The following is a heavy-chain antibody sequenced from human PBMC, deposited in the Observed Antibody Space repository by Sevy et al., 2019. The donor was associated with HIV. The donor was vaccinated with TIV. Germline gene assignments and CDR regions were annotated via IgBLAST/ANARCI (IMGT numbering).Heavy chain of an antibody. CDR3: AKETSFSVYGR. CDR2: RSGSGRST. V-gene: IGHV3-23*01. CDR1: GFTFTSYT. D-gene: IGHD5-12*01. Sequence: GGSLRLSCAASGFTFTSYTMNWVRRAPGKGLEWVSDRSGSGRSTYYADSVKGRFTISTDNSKNTLYLQMNSLRAEDTAVYYCAKETSFSVYGRWGQGTLVTVSS. J-gene: IGHJ4*02.